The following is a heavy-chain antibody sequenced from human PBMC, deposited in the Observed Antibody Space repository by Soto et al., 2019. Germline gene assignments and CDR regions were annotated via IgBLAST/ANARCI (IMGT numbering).Heavy chain of an antibody. CDR1: GFTVSDNY. D-gene: IGHD2-8*01. Sequence: EVQLVESGGGLVQPGGSLRLSCAASGFTVSDNYVRWVRQAPGKGLECVSLIYSGGSTYYADSVKDRFTISRDSFTNTLYLQMNGLRGDDTAVYYCASSPNRGLWDRGTLVTVSS. CDR2: IYSGGST. V-gene: IGHV3-66*01. J-gene: IGHJ2*01. CDR3: ASSPNRGL.